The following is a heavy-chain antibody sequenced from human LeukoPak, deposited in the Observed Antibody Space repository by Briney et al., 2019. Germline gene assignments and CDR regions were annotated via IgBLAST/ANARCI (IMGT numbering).Heavy chain of an antibody. CDR2: IFYNGGP. CDR1: GDSITNSNYY. CDR3: ASYSGIYSAFEI. V-gene: IGHV4-39*07. J-gene: IGHJ3*02. D-gene: IGHD1-26*01. Sequence: SETLSLTCTASGDSITNSNYYWGWVRQSPGRGLEWLGNIFYNGGPYYNPAFKSRVVISVDTSKNHFSLTLNAVTAADTAVYHCASYSGIYSAFEIWSQGTLVTVSS.